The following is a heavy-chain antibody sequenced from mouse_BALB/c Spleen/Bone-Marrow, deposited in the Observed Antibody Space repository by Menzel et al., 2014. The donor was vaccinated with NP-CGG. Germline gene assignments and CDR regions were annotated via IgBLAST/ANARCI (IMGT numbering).Heavy chain of an antibody. Sequence: EVQLQESGAELVKPGASVKLSCTASGFNIKDTYMHWVKQRPEQGLEWIGRIDPANGNTKYDPKFQGKATITADTSSNTAYLQLSSLTSEDTAVYYCARNGNYGAWFAYWGQGTLVIVSA. D-gene: IGHD2-1*01. V-gene: IGHV14-3*02. J-gene: IGHJ3*01. CDR1: GFNIKDTY. CDR3: ARNGNYGAWFAY. CDR2: IDPANGNT.